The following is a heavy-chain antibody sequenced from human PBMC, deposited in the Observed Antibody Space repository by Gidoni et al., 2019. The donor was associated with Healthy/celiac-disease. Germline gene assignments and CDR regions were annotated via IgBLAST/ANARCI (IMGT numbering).Heavy chain of an antibody. CDR2: NKSKTDGGTT. CDR3: TTDNPLIHSSHGYNYDAYYYYGMDV. V-gene: IGHV3-15*07. D-gene: IGHD5-12*01. J-gene: IGHJ6*02. Sequence: EVQLVESGGGLVKPGGSLRLSCAASGFTFSNAWMNWVRPAPGKGLEWVGRNKSKTDGGTTDYAAPGKGRFTISRDDSKNTLYLQMNSLKTEDTAVYYCTTDNPLIHSSHGYNYDAYYYYGMDVWGQGTTVTVSS. CDR1: GFTFSNAW.